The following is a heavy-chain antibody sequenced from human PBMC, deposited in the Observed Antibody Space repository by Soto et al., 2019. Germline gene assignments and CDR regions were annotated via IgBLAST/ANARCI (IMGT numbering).Heavy chain of an antibody. J-gene: IGHJ6*02. Sequence: AETLSLTCTVSGGSISSYYWSWIRQPAGKGLEWIGHIYDSGSTDYNPSLKSRVTMSVDTSKNQFSLKLSSVTAADTAVYYCARDVYGSTTSGYYYYYGMDVWGQGTTVTVSS. V-gene: IGHV4-4*07. CDR1: GGSISSYY. CDR2: IYDSGST. D-gene: IGHD2-2*01. CDR3: ARDVYGSTTSGYYYYYGMDV.